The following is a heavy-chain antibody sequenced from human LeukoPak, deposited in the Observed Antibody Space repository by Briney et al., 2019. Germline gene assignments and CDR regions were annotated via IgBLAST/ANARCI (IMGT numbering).Heavy chain of an antibody. CDR1: GGSISSTSHY. V-gene: IGHV4-39*01. CDR3: ARGDWNYYYYFDY. Sequence: SETLSLTCTVSGGSISSTSHYWGWIRQPPGKGLEWIGSIYYSGSTYYNPSLKSRVTISVDTSKNQFSLRLSSVTAADTAVHYCARGDWNYYYYFDYWGQGTLVTVSS. D-gene: IGHD1-7*01. J-gene: IGHJ4*02. CDR2: IYYSGST.